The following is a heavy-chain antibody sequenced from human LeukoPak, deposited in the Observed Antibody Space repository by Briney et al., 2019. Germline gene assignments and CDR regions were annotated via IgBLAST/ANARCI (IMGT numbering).Heavy chain of an antibody. CDR3: ARDAGYSGYDQKDNWFDP. Sequence: GGSLRLSCAASGFTFISYGIHWVRQAPGKGLEWVAVIWYDGSNKYYADSVKGRFTISRDNSKNTLYLQMNSLRAEDTAVYYCARDAGYSGYDQKDNWFDPWGQGTLVTVSS. V-gene: IGHV3-33*01. CDR2: IWYDGSNK. D-gene: IGHD5-12*01. CDR1: GFTFISYG. J-gene: IGHJ5*02.